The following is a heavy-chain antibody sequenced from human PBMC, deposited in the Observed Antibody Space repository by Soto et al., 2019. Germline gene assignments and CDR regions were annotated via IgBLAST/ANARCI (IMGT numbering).Heavy chain of an antibody. CDR1: GFTFSDYY. V-gene: IGHV3-11*01. D-gene: IGHD1-26*01. Sequence: QVQLVESGGGLVKPGGSLRLSCAASGFTFSDYYMSWSRQAPGKGLEWVSYISRSSNTIYYADSVKGRFTSSRDNAKNSLYLQMNSLRAEDTAVYYWARREGPALVGYWGQGALVPVSS. J-gene: IGHJ4*02. CDR3: ARREGPALVGY. CDR2: ISRSSNTI.